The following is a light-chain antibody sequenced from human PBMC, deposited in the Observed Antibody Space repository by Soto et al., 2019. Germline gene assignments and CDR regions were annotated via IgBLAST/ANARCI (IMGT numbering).Light chain of an antibody. V-gene: IGLV2-14*01. CDR3: CSHTASTTRPYV. Sequence: QSALAQPASVSGSPGQSITISCTGTSSDVGGYNHVSWYQHHPGKAPKLMIYEVTKRPSGVSNRFSGSKSGDTASLTISGLQADDEADYYCCSHTASTTRPYVFGTGTKVTVL. CDR1: SSDVGGYNH. J-gene: IGLJ1*01. CDR2: EVT.